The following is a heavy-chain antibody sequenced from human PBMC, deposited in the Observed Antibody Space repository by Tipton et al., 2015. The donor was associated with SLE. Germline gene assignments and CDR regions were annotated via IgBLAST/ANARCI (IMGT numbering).Heavy chain of an antibody. V-gene: IGHV4-34*01. Sequence: TLSLTCAVYGGSFSGYHWSWIRQPPGKGLEWVGEIDHSGSTNYNPSLKSRVTISVDTSKNQLSLKLSSVTAADTAVYYCARGPEREPRSSWYYFDYWGQGTLVTVSS. D-gene: IGHD6-13*01. CDR3: ARGPEREPRSSWYYFDY. CDR1: GGSFSGYH. J-gene: IGHJ4*02. CDR2: IDHSGST.